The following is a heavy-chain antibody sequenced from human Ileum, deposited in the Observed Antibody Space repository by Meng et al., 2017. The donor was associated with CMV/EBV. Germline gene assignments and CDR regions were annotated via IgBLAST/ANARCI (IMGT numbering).Heavy chain of an antibody. CDR1: SGCTGSRRYY. J-gene: IGHJ4*02. V-gene: IGHV4-39*07. CDR3: ARGETGYYYHYFDY. Sequence: QLQLQASGPGLEKASGTLTLTCTVSSGCTGSRRYYWGWGRQRPGRGLEWIGNIYYDGTTCSNPSLQRPVSIAVDTSKRQFYLNLSPVTAADTAIYYGARGETGYYYHYFDYWGQGSLVTVSS. CDR2: IYYDGTT. D-gene: IGHD3-22*01.